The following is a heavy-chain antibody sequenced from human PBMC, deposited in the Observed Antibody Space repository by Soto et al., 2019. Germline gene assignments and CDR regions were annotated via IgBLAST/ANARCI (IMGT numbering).Heavy chain of an antibody. V-gene: IGHV4-34*01. CDR3: ARGNHYYGMDV. J-gene: IGHJ6*02. CDR2: SSHSGAT. Sequence: SETLSLTCAVYGGSFTDYYWTWIRQPPGKGLEWIGESSHSGATNYNPSLKTRVTISEDTPKNQVSLKVTSVTAADTAVFYYARGNHYYGMDVWGQGTTVTVSS. CDR1: GGSFTDYY.